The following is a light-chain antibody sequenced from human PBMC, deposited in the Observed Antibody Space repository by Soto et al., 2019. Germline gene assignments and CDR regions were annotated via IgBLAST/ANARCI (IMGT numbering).Light chain of an antibody. CDR2: SNN. J-gene: IGLJ2*01. CDR1: SYNIGSNT. Sequence: QSVLTQPPSASGTPGQRVTISCSGSSYNIGSNTVNWYQQLPGTAPKLLIYSNNQRPSGVPDRFSGSKSGTSASLAISGLQSEDESDYYCAAWNDSLNGPVFGGDTKLTVL. CDR3: AAWNDSLNGPV. V-gene: IGLV1-44*01.